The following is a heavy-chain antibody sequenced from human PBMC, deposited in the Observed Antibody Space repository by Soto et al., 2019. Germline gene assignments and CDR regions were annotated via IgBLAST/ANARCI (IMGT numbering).Heavy chain of an antibody. CDR2: IYNNGNT. D-gene: IGHD7-27*01. Sequence: SETLSLTCNVSGGSVSSVKYFWSWIRQPPGKGLEWIAYIYNNGNTNYNPSLKSRATISVDTSKNQCSLKLTSVTAADSAVYFCARTVMPVGNLAAFDHWGQGALATVSS. V-gene: IGHV4-61*01. J-gene: IGHJ4*02. CDR1: GGSVSSVKYF. CDR3: ARTVMPVGNLAAFDH.